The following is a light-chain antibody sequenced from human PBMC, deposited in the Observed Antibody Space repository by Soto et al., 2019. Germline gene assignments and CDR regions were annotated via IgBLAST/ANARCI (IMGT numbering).Light chain of an antibody. V-gene: IGKV3-15*01. Sequence: EIVLTQSPGTLSLSPVERATLSCGASQSVTSNYLAWYQQKPGQAPRLLIYGASTRATGLPARFSGSGSGTEFTLTISSLQSEDFAVYYCQQYNNWPWTFGQGTKVDIK. CDR1: QSVTSN. CDR3: QQYNNWPWT. CDR2: GAS. J-gene: IGKJ1*01.